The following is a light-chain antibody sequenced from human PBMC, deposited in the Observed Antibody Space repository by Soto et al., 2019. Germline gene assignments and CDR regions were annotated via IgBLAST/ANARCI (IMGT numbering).Light chain of an antibody. Sequence: QSALTQPPSASGSPGQSVTISCTGTSSDVGGYHYVSWYQQHPGKAPKLMIYEVSKRPSGVPERFSGSKSGNTASLTVSGLQAEDQADYYCSSYAGSNNVVFGGGTKLTVL. V-gene: IGLV2-8*01. CDR1: SSDVGGYHY. CDR3: SSYAGSNNVV. CDR2: EVS. J-gene: IGLJ2*01.